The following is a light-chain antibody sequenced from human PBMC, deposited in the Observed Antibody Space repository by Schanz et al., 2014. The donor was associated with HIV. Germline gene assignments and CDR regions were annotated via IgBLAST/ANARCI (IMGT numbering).Light chain of an antibody. CDR2: DAS. CDR3: QQRSNWRVYT. V-gene: IGKV3-11*01. Sequence: EIVLTQSPGTLSLSPGERATLSCRASQSVSSYLAWYQQKPGQAPRLLIYDASNRATGIPARFSGSGSGTDFTLTISSLEPEDFAVYYCQQRSNWRVYTFGQGTKLEIK. J-gene: IGKJ2*01. CDR1: QSVSSY.